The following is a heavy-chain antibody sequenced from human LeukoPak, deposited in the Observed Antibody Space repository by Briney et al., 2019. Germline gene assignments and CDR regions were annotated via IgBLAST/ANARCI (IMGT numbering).Heavy chain of an antibody. CDR2: IIPILGIA. D-gene: IGHD2-2*01. V-gene: IGHV1-69*04. Sequence: SVKVSCKASGGTFSSYAISWVRQAPGQGLEWMGRIIPILGIANYAQKFQGRVTITADKSTSTAYMELSSLRAEDTAVYYCAKDRNQLLQSGYYYYYMDVWGKGTTVTVSS. CDR3: AKDRNQLLQSGYYYYYMDV. J-gene: IGHJ6*03. CDR1: GGTFSSYA.